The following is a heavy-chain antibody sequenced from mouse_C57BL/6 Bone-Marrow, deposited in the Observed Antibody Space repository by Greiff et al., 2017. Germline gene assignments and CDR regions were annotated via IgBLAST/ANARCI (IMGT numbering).Heavy chain of an antibody. CDR1: GFSLSTFGMG. CDR2: IWWVDDQ. Sequence: QVTLKESGPGILQPSQTLSLTCSFSGFSLSTFGMGVGWIRQPSGKGLEWLAHIWWVDDQSSNPALTSRLTISKDTSKNQVFLKIANVDTADTATYYCARIPRGDWVAYWGQGTLVTVSA. V-gene: IGHV8-8*01. J-gene: IGHJ3*01. CDR3: ARIPRGDWVAY.